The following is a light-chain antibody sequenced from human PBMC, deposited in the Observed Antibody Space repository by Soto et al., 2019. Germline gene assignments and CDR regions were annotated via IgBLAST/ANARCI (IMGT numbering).Light chain of an antibody. CDR3: QDSSTSPWP. V-gene: IGKV3-11*01. CDR1: QSVSSY. Sequence: EIVLTQSPATLSLSPGERATLSCRASQSVSSYLAWYQQKPGQAPRLLIYDASNRATGIPAGFSGSGSGTDFTLTISSLEPEDSAVYYCQDSSTSPWPFGQGTKVDIK. CDR2: DAS. J-gene: IGKJ1*01.